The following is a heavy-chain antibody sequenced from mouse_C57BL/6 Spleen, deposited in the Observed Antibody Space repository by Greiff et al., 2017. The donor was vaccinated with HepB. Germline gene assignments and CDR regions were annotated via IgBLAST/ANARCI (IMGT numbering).Heavy chain of an antibody. CDR3: ARQETTVVEGWFAY. V-gene: IGHV5-9*01. CDR1: GFTFSSYT. Sequence: EVHLVESGGGLVKPGGSLKLSCAASGFTFSSYTMSWVRQTPEKRLEWVATISGGGGNTYYPDSVKGRFTISRDNAKNTLYLQMSSLRSEDTALYYCARQETTVVEGWFAYWGQGTLVTVSA. CDR2: ISGGGGNT. D-gene: IGHD1-1*01. J-gene: IGHJ3*01.